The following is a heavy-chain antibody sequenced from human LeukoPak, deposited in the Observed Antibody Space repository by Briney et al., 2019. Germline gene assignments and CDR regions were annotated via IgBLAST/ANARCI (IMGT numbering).Heavy chain of an antibody. V-gene: IGHV4-39*01. CDR2: IYYSGST. CDR3: ARPGIAALIGYCSGGSCYGANDAFDI. J-gene: IGHJ3*02. D-gene: IGHD2-15*01. CDR1: GGSISSSSYY. Sequence: PSETLSLTCTVSGGSISSSSYYWGWIRQPPGKGLERIGSIYYSGSTYYNPSLKSRVTISVDTSKNQFSLKLSSVTAADTAVYYCARPGIAALIGYCSGGSCYGANDAFDIWGQGTMVTVSS.